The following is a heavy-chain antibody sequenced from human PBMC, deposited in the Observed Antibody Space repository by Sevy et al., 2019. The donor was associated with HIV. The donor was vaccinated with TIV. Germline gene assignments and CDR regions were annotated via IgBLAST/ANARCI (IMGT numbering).Heavy chain of an antibody. CDR3: ARVLPYYYAMDV. CDR2: INSVSTYT. Sequence: GGSLRLSCAASGFIFSDYSLNWVRQAPGKGLEWVSSINSVSTYTNYAASVRGRFTISRDNAKNSVFLQMNSLRAEDSAVYYCARVLPYYYAMDVWGQGSTVTVSS. J-gene: IGHJ6*02. V-gene: IGHV3-21*01. D-gene: IGHD3-3*01. CDR1: GFIFSDYS.